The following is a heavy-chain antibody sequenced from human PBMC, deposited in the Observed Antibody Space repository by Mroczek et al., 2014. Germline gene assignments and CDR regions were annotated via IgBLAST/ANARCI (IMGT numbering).Heavy chain of an antibody. CDR2: INHSGST. Sequence: QVQLQQWGAGLLKPSETLSLTCAVYGGSFSGYYWSWIRQPPGKGLEWIGEINHSGSTNYNPSLKSRVTISVDTSKNQFSLKLSSVTAADTAVYYCARGSEVVAASIVYWGQGTLVTVSS. CDR3: ARGSEVVAASIVY. V-gene: IGHV4-34*01. J-gene: IGHJ4*02. CDR1: GGSFSGYY. D-gene: IGHD2-15*01.